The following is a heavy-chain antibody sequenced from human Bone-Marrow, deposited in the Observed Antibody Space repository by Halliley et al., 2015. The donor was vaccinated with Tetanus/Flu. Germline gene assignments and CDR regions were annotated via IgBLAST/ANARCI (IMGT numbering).Heavy chain of an antibody. CDR2: VYFSGVA. J-gene: IGHJ4*02. V-gene: IGHV4-61*07. Sequence: LEWTGYVYFSGVASYSPPLKSRVPISIGTSSNQFSLRLRSVPASDTAVYYCARRRLAVGFDHWGQGTLVTISS. D-gene: IGHD6-6*01. CDR3: ARRRLAVGFDH.